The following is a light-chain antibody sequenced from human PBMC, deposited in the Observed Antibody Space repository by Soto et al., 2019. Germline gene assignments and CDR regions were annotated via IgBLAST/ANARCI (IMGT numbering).Light chain of an antibody. CDR2: GAS. CDR1: QSVSSN. CDR3: QQYDDWPRT. J-gene: IGKJ3*01. V-gene: IGKV3-15*01. Sequence: EIVMTQSPATLSVSPGERATLSCRASQSVSSNLAWYQQKPSQAPRLLIYGASTRATGISARFSGRGSGTEFTLTISSLQPEDFAVYYCQQYDDWPRTFGPGTKVDIK.